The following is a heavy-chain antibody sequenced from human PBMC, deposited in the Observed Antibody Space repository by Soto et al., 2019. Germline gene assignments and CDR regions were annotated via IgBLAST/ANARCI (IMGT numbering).Heavy chain of an antibody. Sequence: ASVKVSCKASGYTFTGYYMHWVRQAPGQGLEWMGWINPNSGGTNYAQKFQGWVTMTRDTSISTAYMELSRLRSDDTAVYYCAILKIVVVVAATSDGMDVWGQGTRVTVSS. CDR1: GYTFTGYY. V-gene: IGHV1-2*04. D-gene: IGHD2-15*01. J-gene: IGHJ6*02. CDR3: AILKIVVVVAATSDGMDV. CDR2: INPNSGGT.